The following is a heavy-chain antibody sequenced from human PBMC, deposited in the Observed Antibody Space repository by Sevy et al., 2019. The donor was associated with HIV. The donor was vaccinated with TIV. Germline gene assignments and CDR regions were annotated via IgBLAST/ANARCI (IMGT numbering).Heavy chain of an antibody. D-gene: IGHD3-10*01. V-gene: IGHV3-13*01. J-gene: IGHJ6*02. CDR3: ARGGYGSRSFYPYYYYGMDV. CDR1: GFTFSSYD. CDR2: IGSAGDT. Sequence: GGSLRLSCAASGFTFSSYDMHWVRQATGKGLEWVSSIGSAGDTYYPGSVKGRFTISRENAKNSVYLQVKSLRAGDTAVYYCARGGYGSRSFYPYYYYGMDVWGQGTTVTVSS.